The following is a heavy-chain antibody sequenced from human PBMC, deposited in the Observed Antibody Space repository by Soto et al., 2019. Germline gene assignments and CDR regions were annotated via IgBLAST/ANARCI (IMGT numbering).Heavy chain of an antibody. CDR1: GGSITGSTYY. D-gene: IGHD3-10*01. CDR3: ARTGIWFGDVGIDY. V-gene: IGHV4-39*01. Sequence: QLQLQESGPGLVKPSETLSLTCTVSGGSITGSTYYWGWIRQPPGKGLEWVGSVFYTGNTYYNPSLKSRVTISVDTSKNQFSLKLSSVTAADTAVYYCARTGIWFGDVGIDYWGLGTLVTVSS. J-gene: IGHJ4*02. CDR2: VFYTGNT.